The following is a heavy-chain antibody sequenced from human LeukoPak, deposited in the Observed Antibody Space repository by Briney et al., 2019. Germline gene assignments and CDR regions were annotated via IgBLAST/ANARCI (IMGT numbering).Heavy chain of an antibody. Sequence: GSSVNVSCKASGGTFSSYAISWVRQGPGQGLEWMGRIIPILGIANYVQKFQGRVTITADKSTSTAYMELSTLRSEDTAVYYCARAQFKGYDFWSGYYAFDYWGQGTLVTVSS. J-gene: IGHJ4*02. CDR2: IIPILGIA. V-gene: IGHV1-69*04. CDR1: GGTFSSYA. D-gene: IGHD3-3*01. CDR3: ARAQFKGYDFWSGYYAFDY.